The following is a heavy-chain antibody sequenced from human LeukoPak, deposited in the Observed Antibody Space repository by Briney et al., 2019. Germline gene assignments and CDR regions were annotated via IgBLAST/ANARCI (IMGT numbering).Heavy chain of an antibody. V-gene: IGHV1-46*01. Sequence: GASVKVSCKASGYTFTSYYMHWVRQAPGQGLEWMGIINPSGGSTSYAQKFQGRVTITADESTSTAYMELSSLRSEDTAVYYCARSRGLGIAVATNRGGIYYFDYWGQGTLVTVSS. CDR3: ARSRGLGIAVATNRGGIYYFDY. D-gene: IGHD6-19*01. CDR1: GYTFTSYY. J-gene: IGHJ4*02. CDR2: INPSGGST.